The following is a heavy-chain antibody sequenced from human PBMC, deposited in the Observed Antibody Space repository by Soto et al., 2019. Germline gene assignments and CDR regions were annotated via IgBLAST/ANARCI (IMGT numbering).Heavy chain of an antibody. Sequence: EVQLVQSGAEVKKPGESLKLSCKGSGYSFTSYWIGWVRQMPGKGLEWMGIIYPGDSDTRYSPSFQGQVTISADKSISTAYLQWSSLKASDTAMYYCARSIVVVPAAIEWFDPWGQGTLVTVSS. CDR2: IYPGDSDT. D-gene: IGHD2-2*01. J-gene: IGHJ5*02. V-gene: IGHV5-51*03. CDR1: GYSFTSYW. CDR3: ARSIVVVPAAIEWFDP.